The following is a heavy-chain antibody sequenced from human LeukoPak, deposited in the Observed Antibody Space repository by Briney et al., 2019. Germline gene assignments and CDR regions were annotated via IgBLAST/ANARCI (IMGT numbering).Heavy chain of an antibody. CDR2: ISTYDGDT. J-gene: IGHJ4*02. D-gene: IGHD1-26*01. CDR1: GYTFSSYG. CDR3: ARDELLVGAAAFDY. V-gene: IGHV1-18*01. Sequence: ASVKVSCKPSGYTFSSYGISWVRQAPGQGLEWMGWISTYDGDTRYAQNFEDRVTMTTDRSTSTAYMELRSLRSDDTAIYFCARDELLVGAAAFDYWGQGTQVSVSS.